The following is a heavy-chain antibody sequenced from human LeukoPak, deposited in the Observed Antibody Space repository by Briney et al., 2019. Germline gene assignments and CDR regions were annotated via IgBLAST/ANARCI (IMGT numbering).Heavy chain of an antibody. J-gene: IGHJ4*02. D-gene: IGHD3-22*01. CDR3: ATLSWARRYYDSSGGDY. V-gene: IGHV1-24*01. CDR1: GYTFTGYY. CDR2: FDPEDGET. Sequence: ASVKVSCKASGYTFTGYYMHWVRQAPGKGLEWMGGFDPEDGETIYAQKFQGRVTMTEDTSTDTAYMELSSLRSEDTAVYYCATLSWARRYYDSSGGDYWGQGTLVTVSS.